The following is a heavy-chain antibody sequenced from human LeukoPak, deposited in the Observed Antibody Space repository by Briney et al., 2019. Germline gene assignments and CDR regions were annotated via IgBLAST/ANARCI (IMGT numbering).Heavy chain of an antibody. D-gene: IGHD6-19*01. CDR2: ISYDGSNK. Sequence: PGGSLRLSCAASGFTFNSYVMHWVRQAPGKGLEWVAVISYDGSNKYYADSVKGRFTISRDNPENTLYLQMNSLRAEDTAVYYCAKVTSSGWYSLDYWGQGTLVTVSS. J-gene: IGHJ4*02. CDR3: AKVTSSGWYSLDY. CDR1: GFTFNSYV. V-gene: IGHV3-30*18.